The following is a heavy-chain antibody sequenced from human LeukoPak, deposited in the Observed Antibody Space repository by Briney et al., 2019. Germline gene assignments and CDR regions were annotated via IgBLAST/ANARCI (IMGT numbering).Heavy chain of an antibody. V-gene: IGHV4-30-4*01. CDR2: IYYSGST. D-gene: IGHD3-10*01. CDR1: GGSISSSSYY. Sequence: PSETLSLTCTVSGGSISSSSYYWSWIRQPPGKGLEWIGYIYYSGSTYYNPSLKSRVTISVDTSKNQFSLKLSSVTAADTAVYYCARDRYYYGSGRYFDYWGQGTLVTVSS. CDR3: ARDRYYYGSGRYFDY. J-gene: IGHJ4*02.